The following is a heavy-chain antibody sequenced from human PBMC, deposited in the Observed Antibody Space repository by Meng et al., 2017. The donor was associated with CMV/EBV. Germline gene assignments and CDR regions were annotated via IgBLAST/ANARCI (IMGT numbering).Heavy chain of an antibody. J-gene: IGHJ4*02. CDR3: TRVQGTASIDY. Sequence: GSLRLSCTVSGGSISSYDWSWIRQPPGKGLEWIGYIYYSGSTNYNPSLKSRVTISVDTSKNQCSLKLSSVTAADTAVCYCTRVQGTASIDYWGQGTLVTVSS. CDR1: GGSISSYD. D-gene: IGHD6-13*01. CDR2: IYYSGST. V-gene: IGHV4-59*01.